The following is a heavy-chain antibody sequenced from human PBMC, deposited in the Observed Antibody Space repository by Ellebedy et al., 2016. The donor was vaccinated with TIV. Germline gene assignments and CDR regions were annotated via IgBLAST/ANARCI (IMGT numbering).Heavy chain of an antibody. V-gene: IGHV1-18*01. Sequence: ASVKVSCKTSGYIFGTYDINWVRQAPGQGLEWMGWITYNGRTNSAQNFQGRITMTTDTSTSTAYMELRSLRSDDTAVYYCARNRFTGYYYFDYWGQGTLVTVSS. CDR2: ITYNGRT. D-gene: IGHD5-12*01. CDR3: ARNRFTGYYYFDY. J-gene: IGHJ4*02. CDR1: GYIFGTYD.